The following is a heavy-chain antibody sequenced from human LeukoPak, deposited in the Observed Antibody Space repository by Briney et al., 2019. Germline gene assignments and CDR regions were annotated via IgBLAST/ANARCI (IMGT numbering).Heavy chain of an antibody. CDR1: GYTFTTYA. CDR2: INTNTGDP. D-gene: IGHD4-17*01. V-gene: IGHV7-4-1*02. J-gene: IGHJ4*02. Sequence: ASVKVSCKTSGYTFTTYALNWVRQAPGQGLEWMGWINTNTGDPTYAQAFTGRFVFSLDTSVTTAYLQINSLRADDTAVYYCARAQNFGDLDYWGQGTLVTVSS. CDR3: ARAQNFGDLDY.